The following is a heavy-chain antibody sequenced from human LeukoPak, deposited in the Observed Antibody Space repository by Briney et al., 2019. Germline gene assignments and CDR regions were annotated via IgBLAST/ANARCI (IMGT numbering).Heavy chain of an antibody. CDR2: ISDGGSRT. Sequence: GGSLRLSCAASGFIFNAYGMSWVRQAPGKGLEWVSAISDGGSRTIYADSVKGRFTISRDNSKNTLYLQINSRRAEDTAVYYCAKDSYDASIWGQGALVTASA. J-gene: IGHJ4*02. CDR3: AKDSYDASI. CDR1: GFIFNAYG. D-gene: IGHD4/OR15-4a*01. V-gene: IGHV3-23*01.